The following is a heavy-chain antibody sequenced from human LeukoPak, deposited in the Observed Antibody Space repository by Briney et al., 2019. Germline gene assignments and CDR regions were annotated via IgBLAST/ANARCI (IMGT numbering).Heavy chain of an antibody. J-gene: IGHJ6*02. CDR3: ARDNGSGWYWGYYYYGMDV. CDR2: ISYDGSNK. V-gene: IGHV3-30*04. D-gene: IGHD6-19*01. CDR1: GFTFSSYA. Sequence: GRSLRLSCAASGFTFSSYAMHWVRQAPGKGLEWVAVISYDGSNKYYADSVKGRFTISRDNSKNTLYLQMNSLRAEDTAVYYCARDNGSGWYWGYYYYGMDVWGQGTTVTVPS.